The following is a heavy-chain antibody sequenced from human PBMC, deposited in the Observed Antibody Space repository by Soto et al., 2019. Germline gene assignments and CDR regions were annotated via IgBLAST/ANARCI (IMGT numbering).Heavy chain of an antibody. Sequence: GGSLRLSCAASGFTFSTYAMSWVRQAPGKGLEWVSAISGSGDITYYAESVKGRFTISRDNSKNTLDLQMSSLRAEDTAVYYCAKSGSGWYFLHYWGQGTLVTVSS. CDR3: AKSGSGWYFLHY. V-gene: IGHV3-23*01. CDR2: ISGSGDIT. CDR1: GFTFSTYA. D-gene: IGHD6-19*01. J-gene: IGHJ4*02.